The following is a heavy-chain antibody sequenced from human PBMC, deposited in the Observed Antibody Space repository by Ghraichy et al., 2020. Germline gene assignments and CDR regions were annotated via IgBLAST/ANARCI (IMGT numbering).Heavy chain of an antibody. V-gene: IGHV3-23*01. CDR3: AKPGADGLRYFDWLLDY. CDR1: GFTFSSYA. CDR2: ISGSGGST. Sequence: GGSLRLSCAASGFTFSSYAMSWVRQAPGKGLEWVSAISGSGGSTYYADSVKGRFTISRDKSKNTLYLQMNSLRAEDTAVYYCAKPGADGLRYFDWLLDYWGQGTLVTVSS. J-gene: IGHJ4*02. D-gene: IGHD3-9*01.